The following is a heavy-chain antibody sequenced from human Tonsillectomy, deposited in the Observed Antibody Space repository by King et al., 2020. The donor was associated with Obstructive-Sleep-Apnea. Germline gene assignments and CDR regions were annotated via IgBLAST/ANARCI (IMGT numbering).Heavy chain of an antibody. Sequence: QMQLQESGPGLVKPSETLSLTCTVSGGSISSSSYYWGWIRQPPGEGLECIGSIYYSGSTYYNPSLKSRVTISVDTSKNQFSLKLSSVTAADTAVYYCAGDFSGWTNPQREVRWYFELWGRGTLVTVSS. D-gene: IGHD6-19*01. V-gene: IGHV4-39*07. CDR3: AGDFSGWTNPQREVRWYFEL. CDR2: IYYSGST. J-gene: IGHJ2*01. CDR1: GGSISSSSYY.